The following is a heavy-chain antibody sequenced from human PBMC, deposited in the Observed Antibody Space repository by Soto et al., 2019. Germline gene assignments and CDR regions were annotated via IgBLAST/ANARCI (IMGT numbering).Heavy chain of an antibody. Sequence: PSETLSLNCAVSGGSISSSNWWSWVRQPPGKGLEWIGEIYHSGSTNYNPSLKSRVTISVDKSKNQFSLKLSSVTAADTAVYYCARNSEGSGRGATWGQGTLVTVSS. CDR3: ARNSEGSGRGAT. CDR2: IYHSGST. D-gene: IGHD3-10*01. CDR1: GGSISSSNW. V-gene: IGHV4-4*02. J-gene: IGHJ4*02.